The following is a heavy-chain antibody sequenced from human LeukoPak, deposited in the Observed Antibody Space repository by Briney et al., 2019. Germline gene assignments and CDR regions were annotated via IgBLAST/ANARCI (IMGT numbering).Heavy chain of an antibody. CDR3: ARVPRAPGDSAFDI. CDR1: GGSVSSSSAY. D-gene: IGHD4-17*01. CDR2: FFYSGNT. Sequence: ASETLSLTCSVSGGSVSSSSAYWDWIRQPPGKGLEWIGGFFYSGNTFFNPSLKSRVTISVDTSKNRFSLKLSSVTAADTAVYYCARVPRAPGDSAFDIWGQGTLVTVSS. J-gene: IGHJ3*02. V-gene: IGHV4-39*01.